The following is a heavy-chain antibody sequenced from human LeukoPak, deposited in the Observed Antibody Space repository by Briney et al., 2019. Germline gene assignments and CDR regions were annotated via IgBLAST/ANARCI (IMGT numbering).Heavy chain of an antibody. V-gene: IGHV3-23*01. CDR3: AKGLGFLPQFDY. CDR2: ISNNGGTT. J-gene: IGHJ4*02. CDR1: GFTFITEA. D-gene: IGHD6-19*01. Sequence: GGSLRLSCAVSGFTFITEAMTWVRQAPGKELEWVSTISNNGGTTYYADSVKGRFTISRDNSRNTVYLQMNSLRAEDTAFYYCAKGLGFLPQFDYWGQGTLVAVSS.